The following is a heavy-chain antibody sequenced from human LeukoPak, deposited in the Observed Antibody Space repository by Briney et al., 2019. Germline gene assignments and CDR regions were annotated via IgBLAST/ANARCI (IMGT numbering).Heavy chain of an antibody. J-gene: IGHJ3*01. CDR3: GRDPNGDYIGAFDF. Sequence: PGGSLRLSCAASGFTFSNYALVWVRQAPGKGLERVSGINGNGGRTIHADSVKGRFTISRDNSRNTLYLQMNSLRADDTAIYYCGRDPNGDYIGAFDFWGQGTMVSVSS. CDR2: INGNGGRT. CDR1: GFTFSNYA. V-gene: IGHV3-23*01. D-gene: IGHD4-17*01.